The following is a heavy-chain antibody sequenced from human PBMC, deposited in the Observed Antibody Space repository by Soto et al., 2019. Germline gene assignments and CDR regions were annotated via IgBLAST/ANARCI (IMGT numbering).Heavy chain of an antibody. CDR2: IYYSGRT. V-gene: IGHV4-59*01. D-gene: IGHD2-15*01. J-gene: IGHJ4*02. CDR3: ARGHLGITTTGTWYDFDY. CDR1: GDSISSYY. Sequence: PSETLSLTCTVSGDSISSYYWTWIRQPPGKGLEYIGYIYYSGRTYYNPSLKSRVTISVDTSNNHFSLKLSSVTAADTAVYYCARGHLGITTTGTWYDFDYWGQGTLVTVSS.